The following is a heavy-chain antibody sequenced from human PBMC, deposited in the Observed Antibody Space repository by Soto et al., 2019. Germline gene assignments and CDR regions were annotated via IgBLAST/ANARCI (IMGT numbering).Heavy chain of an antibody. D-gene: IGHD6-6*01. CDR3: ARVGSIAAKHY. Sequence: QVQLQQWGAGLLKPSETLSLTCAVYGGSFSGYYWSWIRQPPGKGLEWIGEINHSGSTNYNPSLKSRVTISVDTSKNQFSLKLSSVTAADTAVYYCARVGSIAAKHYWGQGTLVTVSS. V-gene: IGHV4-34*01. CDR1: GGSFSGYY. CDR2: INHSGST. J-gene: IGHJ4*02.